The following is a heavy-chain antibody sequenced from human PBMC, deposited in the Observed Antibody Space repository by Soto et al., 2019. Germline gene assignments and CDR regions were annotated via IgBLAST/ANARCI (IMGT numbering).Heavy chain of an antibody. CDR1: GFTFSSYA. CDR2: ISGSGGST. J-gene: IGHJ5*01. Sequence: GGSLRLSCAASGFTFSSYAMSWVRQAPGKGLEWVSAISGSGGSTYYADSVKGRFTISRDNSKNTLYLQMNSLRAEDTAVYYCAKTFGSRYDFSSGYYRVNWFDPWGQGTLVTVSS. V-gene: IGHV3-23*01. CDR3: AKTFGSRYDFSSGYYRVNWFDP. D-gene: IGHD3-3*01.